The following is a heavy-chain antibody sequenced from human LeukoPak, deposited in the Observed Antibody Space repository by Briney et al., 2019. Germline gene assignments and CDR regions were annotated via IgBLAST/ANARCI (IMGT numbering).Heavy chain of an antibody. V-gene: IGHV3-30*18. CDR1: GFTFSGYG. D-gene: IGHD3-22*01. CDR2: ISYDGSNK. CDR3: AKDRYYYDSSGYFY. Sequence: PGGSLRLSCAASGFTFSGYGMPWVRQAPGKGLEWVAVISYDGSNKYYADSVKGRFTISRDNSKNTLYLQMNSLRAEDTAVYYCAKDRYYYDSSGYFYWGQGTLVTVSS. J-gene: IGHJ4*02.